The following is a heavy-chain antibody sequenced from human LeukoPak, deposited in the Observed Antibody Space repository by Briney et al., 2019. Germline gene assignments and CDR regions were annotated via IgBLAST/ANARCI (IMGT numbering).Heavy chain of an antibody. CDR3: ANGGDFVYSRGFDP. J-gene: IGHJ5*02. Sequence: ASVTVSCKASRHSFTTHNVHWLRQAPGQGLEWMGIINPTDGSTSYAQNFQGRVTVTRDTSTSTVYMELSSLCSEDTAVYYCANGGDFVYSRGFDPWGQGTLVTVSS. V-gene: IGHV1-46*01. D-gene: IGHD2-15*01. CDR1: RHSFTTHN. CDR2: INPTDGST.